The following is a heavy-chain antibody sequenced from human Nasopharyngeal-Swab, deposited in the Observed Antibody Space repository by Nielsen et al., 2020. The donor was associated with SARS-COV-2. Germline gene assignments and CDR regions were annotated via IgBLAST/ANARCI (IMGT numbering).Heavy chain of an antibody. J-gene: IGHJ5*02. V-gene: IGHV5-51*01. D-gene: IGHD3-3*01. CDR2: IYPGDSDT. CDR3: ARAFWSGYYMSYNWFDP. Sequence: RQMHREDMVWMGIIYPGDSDTRYSPSFQGQVTISADKSISTAYLQWSSLKASDTAMYYCARAFWSGYYMSYNWFDPWGQGTLVTVSS.